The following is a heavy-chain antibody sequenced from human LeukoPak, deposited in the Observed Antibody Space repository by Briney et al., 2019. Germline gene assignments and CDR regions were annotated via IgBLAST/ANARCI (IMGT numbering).Heavy chain of an antibody. J-gene: IGHJ4*02. Sequence: PGGSLRLSCAASGFTFSSYEMNWVRQAPGKGLEWVSYISSSGSTIYYADSVKGRFTISRDNAKNSLYLQMNSLRAEDTAVYYCARVSGTGYSSGWYYFDYWGQGTLVTVSS. CDR2: ISSSGSTI. D-gene: IGHD6-19*01. V-gene: IGHV3-48*03. CDR3: ARVSGTGYSSGWYYFDY. CDR1: GFTFSSYE.